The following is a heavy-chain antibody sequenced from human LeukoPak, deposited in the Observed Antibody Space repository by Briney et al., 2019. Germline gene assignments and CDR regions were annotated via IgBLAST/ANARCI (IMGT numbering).Heavy chain of an antibody. D-gene: IGHD6-19*01. CDR3: ARVKREGSSGWYDY. V-gene: IGHV4-38-2*02. J-gene: IGHJ4*02. Sequence: SGTLSLTCTVSGYSISSIYCWGWIRQPPGKGLEWIGRICHDGNTYYNPSLKSRVTMSVDTSNNQFSLKLNSVTAADTAVYYCARVKREGSSGWYDYWGQGTLVTVSS. CDR1: GYSISSIYC. CDR2: ICHDGNT.